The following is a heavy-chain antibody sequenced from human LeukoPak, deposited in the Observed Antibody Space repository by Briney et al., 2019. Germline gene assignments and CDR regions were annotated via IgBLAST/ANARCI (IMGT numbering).Heavy chain of an antibody. V-gene: IGHV3-33*01. D-gene: IGHD5-12*01. Sequence: GGSLRLSCAASGFTFSSYGMHWVRQAPGKGLEWVAVIWYDGSNKYYADSVKGRFTISRVNSKNTLYLQMTSLRAEDTAVYYCARDRGYDWYYYYYYYMDVWGKGTTVTVSS. CDR3: ARDRGYDWYYYYYYYMDV. CDR1: GFTFSSYG. CDR2: IWYDGSNK. J-gene: IGHJ6*03.